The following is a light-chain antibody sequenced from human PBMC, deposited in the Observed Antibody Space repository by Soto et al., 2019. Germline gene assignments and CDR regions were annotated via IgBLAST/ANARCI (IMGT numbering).Light chain of an antibody. V-gene: IGKV1-33*01. CDR3: QQYDNLFT. CDR1: QDIRNY. CDR2: DAS. Sequence: DIQMTQSPSSLSASVGDRVTLTCQASQDIRNYLNWYQQKPGKATKLLIYDASNLETGVPSRFSGSGSGTDFTFTISSLQPEDFATYYCQQYDNLFTFGPGTKVDIK. J-gene: IGKJ3*01.